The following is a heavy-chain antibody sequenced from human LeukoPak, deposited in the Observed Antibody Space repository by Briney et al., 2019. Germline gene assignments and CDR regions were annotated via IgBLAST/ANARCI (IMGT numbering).Heavy chain of an antibody. Sequence: GGSLRLSCAASGFTFSNYNMNWVRQAPGKGLEWVSSISSSSSYIYYADSLKGRFTISRDNAKNSLYLQMNSLRDEDTAVYYCARDLLGYNYYMDVWGKGTTVTVSS. J-gene: IGHJ6*03. D-gene: IGHD3-16*02. CDR3: ARDLLGYNYYMDV. V-gene: IGHV3-21*01. CDR1: GFTFSNYN. CDR2: ISSSSSYI.